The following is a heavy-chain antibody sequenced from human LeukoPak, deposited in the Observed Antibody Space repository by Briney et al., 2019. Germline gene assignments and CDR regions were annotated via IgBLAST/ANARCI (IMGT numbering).Heavy chain of an antibody. CDR1: GITFSNYA. CDR2: ISGSAHKI. V-gene: IGHV3-23*01. J-gene: IGHJ4*02. D-gene: IGHD5-12*01. Sequence: GGSLRLSCVASGITFSNYAVSWVRQAPEKGLDWVSVISGSAHKIRYADSVKGRFTISRDNSENIVYLQMNNLRVEDTAVYYCAKGSRGYSNCYFDSWGQGTLVTVSS. CDR3: AKGSRGYSNCYFDS.